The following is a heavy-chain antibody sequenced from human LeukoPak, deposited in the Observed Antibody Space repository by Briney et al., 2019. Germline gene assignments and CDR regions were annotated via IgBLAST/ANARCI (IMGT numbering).Heavy chain of an antibody. CDR3: ARIRPPMVRGVEYDY. CDR1: GFTFSSYW. V-gene: IGHV3-64*01. Sequence: GGSLRLSCAASGFTFSSYWMSWVRQAPGKGLEYVSAISSNGGSTYYANSVKGRFTISRDNSKNTLYLQMGSLRAEDMAVYYCARIRPPMVRGVEYDYWGQGTLVTVSS. D-gene: IGHD3-10*01. CDR2: ISSNGGST. J-gene: IGHJ4*02.